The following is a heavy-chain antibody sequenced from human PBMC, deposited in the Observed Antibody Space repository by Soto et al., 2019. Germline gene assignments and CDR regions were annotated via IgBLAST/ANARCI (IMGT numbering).Heavy chain of an antibody. J-gene: IGHJ6*02. Sequence: ASETLSLTCTVSGGSISSYYWSWIRQPPGKGLEWIGYIYYSGSTNYNPSLKSRVTISVDTSKNQFSLKLSSVTAADTAVYYCARSALRNFYYYGMDVWGQGTTVTVSS. CDR3: ARSALRNFYYYGMDV. CDR1: GGSISSYY. CDR2: IYYSGST. V-gene: IGHV4-59*01.